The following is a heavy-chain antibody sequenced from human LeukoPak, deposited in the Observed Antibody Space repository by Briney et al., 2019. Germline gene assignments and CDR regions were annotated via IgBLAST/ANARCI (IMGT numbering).Heavy chain of an antibody. J-gene: IGHJ4*02. CDR1: GFTFSSYG. CDR2: ISYDGSNK. Sequence: PGRSLRLSCAASGFTFSSYGMHRVRQAPGKGLEWVAVISYDGSNKYYADSVKGRFTISRDNSKNTLYLQMNSLRAEDTAVYYCAKLAAYDVDYWGQGTLVTVSS. CDR3: AKLAAYDVDY. V-gene: IGHV3-30*18. D-gene: IGHD5-12*01.